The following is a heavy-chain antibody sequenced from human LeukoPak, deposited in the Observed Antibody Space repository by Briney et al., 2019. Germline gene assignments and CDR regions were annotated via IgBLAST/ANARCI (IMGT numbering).Heavy chain of an antibody. CDR3: ARGQQLGGFYYYYYMDV. Sequence: GGSLRLSCAASGFTFSSYSMNWVRQAPGKGLEWVSYISSSSSTIYYADSVKGRFTISRDNAKNSMYLQMNSLRAEDTALYYCARGQQLGGFYYYYYMDVWGKGTTVTVSS. J-gene: IGHJ6*03. D-gene: IGHD6-6*01. CDR2: ISSSSSTI. V-gene: IGHV3-48*01. CDR1: GFTFSSYS.